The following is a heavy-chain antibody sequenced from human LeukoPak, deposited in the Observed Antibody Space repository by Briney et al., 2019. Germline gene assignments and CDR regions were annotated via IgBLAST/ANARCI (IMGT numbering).Heavy chain of an antibody. CDR2: IKQDGSEK. J-gene: IGHJ3*02. Sequence: AGGSLRLSCAASGFTFSSYWMSWVRQAPGKGLEWVANIKQDGSEKYYVDSVKGRFTISRDNAKNSLYLKMNSLGAEDTAVYYCARDAVLRYSLTHAFDIWGQGTMVTVSS. V-gene: IGHV3-7*01. CDR3: ARDAVLRYSLTHAFDI. CDR1: GFTFSSYW. D-gene: IGHD3-9*01.